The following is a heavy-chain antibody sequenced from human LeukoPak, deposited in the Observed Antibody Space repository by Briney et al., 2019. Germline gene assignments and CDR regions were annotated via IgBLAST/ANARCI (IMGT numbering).Heavy chain of an antibody. CDR3: ARTIAQYTNTWLYYYYGLDV. CDR1: GFSFRSFA. CDR2: ISGGGEDT. V-gene: IGHV3-23*01. D-gene: IGHD6-13*01. J-gene: IGHJ6*02. Sequence: GGSLRLSCTASGFSFRSFAMSWVRQAPGQGLEWVSSISGGGEDTYYADSVNGRFTISRDNSETTLYLQMNSLGADDTALYYCARTIAQYTNTWLYYYYGLDVWGQGTTVTVSS.